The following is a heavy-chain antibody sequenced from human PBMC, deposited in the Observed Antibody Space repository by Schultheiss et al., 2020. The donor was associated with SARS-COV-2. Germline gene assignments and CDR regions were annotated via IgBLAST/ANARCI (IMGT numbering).Heavy chain of an antibody. Sequence: ASVKVSCKASGYTFTSYGISWVRQAPGQGLEWMGWISAYNGHTNYAQKLQGRVTMTTDTSTSTGYMELRSLRSDDTAVYYCARAYYDILTGYYSGGMDVWGQGTTVTVSS. J-gene: IGHJ6*02. CDR3: ARAYYDILTGYYSGGMDV. D-gene: IGHD3-9*01. V-gene: IGHV1-18*01. CDR2: ISAYNGHT. CDR1: GYTFTSYG.